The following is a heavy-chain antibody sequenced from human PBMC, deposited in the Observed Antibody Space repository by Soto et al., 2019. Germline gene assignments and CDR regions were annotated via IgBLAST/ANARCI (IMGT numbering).Heavy chain of an antibody. D-gene: IGHD6-13*01. J-gene: IGHJ5*02. CDR3: TRDASRDSSARGWFDP. Sequence: GGSLILSCAASGFTFRSFTMNWVRQAPGKGLEWVSTISSNSAYIYYTDALRGRFTISRDNAKNSLHLQMNSLRAEDTAVYYCTRDASRDSSARGWFDPWGPGTLVTVSS. V-gene: IGHV3-21*01. CDR2: ISSNSAYI. CDR1: GFTFRSFT.